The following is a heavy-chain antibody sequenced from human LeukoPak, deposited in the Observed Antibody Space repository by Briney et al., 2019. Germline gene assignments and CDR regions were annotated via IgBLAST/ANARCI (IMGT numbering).Heavy chain of an antibody. CDR2: VAKDGGHK. CDR1: GFTFSAYG. Sequence: GGSLRLSCVASGFTFSAYGIQWVLQAPGKGLEWVAVVAKDGGHKVYSDSVKGRFSISRDNSKNTAFLQMDSLRAEDAAVYFCAREHSHSNWFFDLWGPGTPVTVSS. J-gene: IGHJ2*01. V-gene: IGHV3-30*03. D-gene: IGHD4-11*01. CDR3: AREHSHSNWFFDL.